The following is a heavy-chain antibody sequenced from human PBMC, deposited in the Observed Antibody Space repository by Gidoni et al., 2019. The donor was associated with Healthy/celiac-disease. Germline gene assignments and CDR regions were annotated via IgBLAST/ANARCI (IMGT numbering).Heavy chain of an antibody. CDR1: GASIRSYY. D-gene: IGHD3-3*01. CDR2: IYYSGST. V-gene: IGHV4-59*01. J-gene: IGHJ5*02. CDR3: ASHKDFWSGYYHYNWFDP. Sequence: QVQLQESSPGLVKPSETLSLTCTVSGASIRSYYWSWIRQPPGKGLEWIGYIYYSGSTNYNPSLKSRVTISVDTSKNQFSLKLSSVTAADTAVYYCASHKDFWSGYYHYNWFDPWGQGTLVTVSS.